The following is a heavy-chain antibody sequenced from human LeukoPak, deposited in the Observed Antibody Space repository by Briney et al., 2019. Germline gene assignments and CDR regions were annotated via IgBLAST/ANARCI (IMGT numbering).Heavy chain of an antibody. CDR3: ARKLGSNIDY. CDR2: IIPILGIA. D-gene: IGHD4-11*01. Sequence: SVKVSCTASGGTFSSYTISWVRQAPGQGLERMGRIIPILGIANYAQKFHGRVTITADKSTSTAYRELSSLRSEDTAVYYCARKLGSNIDYWGQGTLVTVSS. J-gene: IGHJ4*02. V-gene: IGHV1-69*02. CDR1: GGTFSSYT.